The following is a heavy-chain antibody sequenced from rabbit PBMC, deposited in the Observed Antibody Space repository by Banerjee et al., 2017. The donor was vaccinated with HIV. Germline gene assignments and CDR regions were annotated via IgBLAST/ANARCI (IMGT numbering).Heavy chain of an antibody. Sequence: QEQLEESGGGLVKPGGSLTLTCTASGFSFSSGHYMCWVRQAPGKGLEWIACIGAGSGNTYYASWAKGRFTISKSSSTTVDLKMTSLTAADTATYFCARHLSTYYVGFYLWGPGTLVTVS. CDR1: GFSFSSGHY. D-gene: IGHD1-1*01. CDR3: ARHLSTYYVGFYL. V-gene: IGHV1S45*01. CDR2: IGAGSGNT. J-gene: IGHJ4*01.